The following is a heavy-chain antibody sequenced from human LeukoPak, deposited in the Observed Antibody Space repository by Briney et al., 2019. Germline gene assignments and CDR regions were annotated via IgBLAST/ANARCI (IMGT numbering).Heavy chain of an antibody. J-gene: IGHJ4*02. CDR2: IYYSGST. V-gene: IGHV4-31*11. CDR1: GGSISSGDYY. D-gene: IGHD4-23*01. CDR3: AREDNYGGNSGQMGY. Sequence: SETLSLTCAVSGGSISSGDYYWSWIRQHPGKGLEWIGYIYYSGSTNYNPSLKSRVTMSVDTSKNQFSLKLSSVTAADTAAYYCAREDNYGGNSGQMGYWGQGTLVTVSS.